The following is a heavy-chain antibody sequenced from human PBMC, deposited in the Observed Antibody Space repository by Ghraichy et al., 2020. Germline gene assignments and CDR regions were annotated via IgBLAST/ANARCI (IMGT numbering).Heavy chain of an antibody. CDR2: IKQDGSEK. D-gene: IGHD3-10*01. CDR3: ARDPYYYGSGSYSSAFDI. CDR1: GFTFSSYW. Sequence: GGSLRLSCAASGFTFSSYWMSWVRQAPGKGLEWVANIKQDGSEKYYVDSMKGRFTISRDNAKNSLYLQMNSLRAEDTAVYYCARDPYYYGSGSYSSAFDIWGQGTMVTVSS. J-gene: IGHJ3*02. V-gene: IGHV3-7*01.